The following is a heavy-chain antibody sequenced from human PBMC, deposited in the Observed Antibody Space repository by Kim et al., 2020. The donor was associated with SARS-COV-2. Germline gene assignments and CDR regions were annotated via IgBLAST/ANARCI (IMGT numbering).Heavy chain of an antibody. V-gene: IGHV3-23*01. CDR3: ARTLKTYGDNSPGY. D-gene: IGHD4-17*01. Sequence: AESVKGRFPSSRDNSKNTLYLQMNSLRAEDTAVYYCARTLKTYGDNSPGYWGQGTLVTVSS. J-gene: IGHJ4*02.